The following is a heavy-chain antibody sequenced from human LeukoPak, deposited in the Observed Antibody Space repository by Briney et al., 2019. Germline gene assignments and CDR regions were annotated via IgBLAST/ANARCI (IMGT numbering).Heavy chain of an antibody. V-gene: IGHV4-34*01. J-gene: IGHJ4*02. CDR3: ATKYDFWSGYDY. D-gene: IGHD3-3*01. Sequence: PSETLSLTCAVYGGSFSGYYWSWIRQPPGKGLEWIGEINHSGSTNYNPSPKSRVTISVDTSKNQFSLKLSSVTAADTAVYYCATKYDFWSGYDYWGQGTLVTVSS. CDR2: INHSGST. CDR1: GGSFSGYY.